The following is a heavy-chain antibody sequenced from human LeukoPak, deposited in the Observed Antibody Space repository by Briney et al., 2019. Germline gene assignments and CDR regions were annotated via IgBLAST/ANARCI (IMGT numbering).Heavy chain of an antibody. CDR1: GGTFTTFA. J-gene: IGHJ4*02. D-gene: IGHD6-19*01. CDR3: ARESLAGTWPSDY. Sequence: SVKVSCKASGGTFTTFAISWMRQAPGQGLQWMGAIVPIFGKSHDAQKLQGRLTITADESTNTAFMELARLTADDTAVYFCARESLAGTWPSDYWGQGTLVTVSS. V-gene: IGHV1-69*01. CDR2: IVPIFGKS.